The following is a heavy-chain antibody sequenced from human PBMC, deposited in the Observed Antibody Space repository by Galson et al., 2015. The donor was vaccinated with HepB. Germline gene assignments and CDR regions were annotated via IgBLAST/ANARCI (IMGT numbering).Heavy chain of an antibody. CDR2: ISAYNGNT. V-gene: IGHV1-18*01. J-gene: IGHJ6*02. CDR1: GYTFTSYG. CDR3: ARLMLSSGWYPTRGYYYYGMDV. Sequence: QSGAEVKMPGESLKISCKASGYTFTSYGISWVRQAPGQGLEWMGWISAYNGNTNYAQKLQGRVTMTTDTSTSTAYMELRSLRSDDTAVYYCARLMLSSGWYPTRGYYYYGMDVWGQGTTVTVSS. D-gene: IGHD6-19*01.